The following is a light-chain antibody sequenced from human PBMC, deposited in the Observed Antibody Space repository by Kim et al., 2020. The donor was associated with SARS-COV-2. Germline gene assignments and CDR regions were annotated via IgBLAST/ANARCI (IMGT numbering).Light chain of an antibody. Sequence: SYELTQPPSVSVAPGKTARITCGGNSIGSKSVHWYQQRPGQAPVLVISYDSDRPSGIPERFSGSNSGNTASLTINRVETEDEADYYCQGWDSSSDHRVVFGGGTQLTVL. V-gene: IGLV3-21*04. CDR1: SIGSKS. CDR2: YDS. CDR3: QGWDSSSDHRVV. J-gene: IGLJ2*01.